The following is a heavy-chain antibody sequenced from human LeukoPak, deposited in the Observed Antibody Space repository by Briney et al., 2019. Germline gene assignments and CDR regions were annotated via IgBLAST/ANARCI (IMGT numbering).Heavy chain of an antibody. D-gene: IGHD2-2*01. J-gene: IGHJ6*02. V-gene: IGHV4-59*01. Sequence: PSETLSLTCTVSGGSISSYYWSWIQQPPGKGLEWIGYIYYSGSTNYNPSLKSRVTISVDTSKNQFSLKLSSVTAADTAVYYCATGGYCSSTSCYGLSGYYGMDVWGQGTTVTVSS. CDR2: IYYSGST. CDR3: ATGGYCSSTSCYGLSGYYGMDV. CDR1: GGSISSYY.